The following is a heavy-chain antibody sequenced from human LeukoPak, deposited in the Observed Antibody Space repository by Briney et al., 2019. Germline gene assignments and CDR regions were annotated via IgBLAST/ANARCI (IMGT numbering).Heavy chain of an antibody. CDR3: AKRGVVIRVILVGFHKEAYYFDS. Sequence: GGSLRLSRAVSGITLSNYGMSWVRQAPGKGLEWVAGISDSGGRTNYADSVKGRFTISRDNPKNTLYLQMNSLRVEDTAVYFCAKRGVVIRVILVGFHKEAYYFDSWGQGALVTVSS. J-gene: IGHJ4*02. D-gene: IGHD3-22*01. CDR1: GITLSNYG. CDR2: ISDSGGRT. V-gene: IGHV3-23*01.